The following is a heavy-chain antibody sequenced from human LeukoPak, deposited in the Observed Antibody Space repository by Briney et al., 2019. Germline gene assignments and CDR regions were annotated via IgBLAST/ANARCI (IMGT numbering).Heavy chain of an antibody. J-gene: IGHJ3*02. CDR3: ARDPLLTTVVTLGAFDI. V-gene: IGHV1-18*01. Sequence: ASVKVSCKASGYTFTSYGISWVRQASGQGLEWMGWISAYNGNTNYAQKLQGRVTMTTDTSTSTAYMELRSLRSDDTAVYYCARDPLLTTVVTLGAFDIWGQGTMVTVSS. CDR2: ISAYNGNT. D-gene: IGHD4-23*01. CDR1: GYTFTSYG.